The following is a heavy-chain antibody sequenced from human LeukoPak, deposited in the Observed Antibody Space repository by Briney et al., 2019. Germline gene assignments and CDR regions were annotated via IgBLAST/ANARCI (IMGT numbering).Heavy chain of an antibody. CDR1: GFTFVDYA. CDR3: AKDSTTPYYYYGMDV. J-gene: IGHJ6*02. Sequence: GRSLRLSCAASGFTFVDYAMHWVRQAPGKGLEWVSGISWNSGSIGYADSVKGRFTISRDNAKNSLYLQMNSLRAEDTALYYCAKDSTTPYYYYGMDVWGQGTTVTVSS. CDR2: ISWNSGSI. V-gene: IGHV3-9*01. D-gene: IGHD1-7*01.